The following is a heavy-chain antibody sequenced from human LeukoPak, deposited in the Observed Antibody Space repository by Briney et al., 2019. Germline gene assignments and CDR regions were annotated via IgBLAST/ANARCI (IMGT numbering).Heavy chain of an antibody. CDR3: ARLRSSGYCSSTSCYRYDAFDI. V-gene: IGHV1-18*01. CDR2: ISAYNGNT. J-gene: IGHJ3*02. D-gene: IGHD2-2*01. Sequence: ASVKVSCKASGYTFTSYGISWARQAPGQGLEWMGWISAYNGNTNYAQKLQGRVAMTTDTSTSTAYMELRSLRSDDTAVYYCARLRSSGYCSSTSCYRYDAFDIWGQGTMVTVSS. CDR1: GYTFTSYG.